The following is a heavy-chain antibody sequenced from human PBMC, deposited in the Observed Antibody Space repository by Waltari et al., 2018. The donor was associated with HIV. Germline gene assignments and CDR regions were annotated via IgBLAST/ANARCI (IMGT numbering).Heavy chain of an antibody. V-gene: IGHV3-21*01. CDR3: ASEDFWSGPHN. J-gene: IGHJ4*02. CDR2: ISSTSSFI. D-gene: IGHD3-3*01. Sequence: EVQLVESGGGLVKPGGSLRLSCVVSGFTFNTFSMKWVRQAPGKGLEWVSSISSTSSFIYYADSVKCRFTISRDNGKNSRYLQINNLRVEDTAVYYCASEDFWSGPHNWGQGTLVTVSS. CDR1: GFTFNTFS.